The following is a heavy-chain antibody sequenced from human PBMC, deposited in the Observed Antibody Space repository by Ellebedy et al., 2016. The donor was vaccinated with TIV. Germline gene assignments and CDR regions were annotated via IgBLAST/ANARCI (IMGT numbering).Heavy chain of an antibody. CDR2: INNGGRTT. J-gene: IGHJ4*02. V-gene: IGHV3-23*01. D-gene: IGHD6-13*01. CDR3: AKRLRYSLNQWYHFNS. Sequence: PGGSLRLSCVASGFTFSGYAMSRVRQAPGKGLEWVSGINNGGRTTSYADSVKGRFTISRDNSRSTLYLQMNSLRAEDSAVYYCAKRLRYSLNQWYHFNSWGQGVLVTVSS. CDR1: GFTFSGYA.